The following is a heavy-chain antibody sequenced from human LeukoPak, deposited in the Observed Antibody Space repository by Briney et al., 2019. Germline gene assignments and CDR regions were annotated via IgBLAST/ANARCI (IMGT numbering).Heavy chain of an antibody. V-gene: IGHV3-23*01. CDR3: AKDMRRGFITGSSFDY. Sequence: GGSLRLSCAASGFTFSSYAMSWVRQAPGKGLEWVSAISGSGGSTYYADSVEGRFTISRDNSKNTLYLQMNSLRAEDTAVYYCAKDMRRGFITGSSFDYWGQGTLVTVSS. CDR2: ISGSGGST. CDR1: GFTFSSYA. D-gene: IGHD3-10*01. J-gene: IGHJ4*02.